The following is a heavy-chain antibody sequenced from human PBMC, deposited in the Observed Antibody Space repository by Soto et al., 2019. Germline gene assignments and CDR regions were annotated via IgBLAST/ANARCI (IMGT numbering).Heavy chain of an antibody. Sequence: QVHLVQSGAEVKKPGASVKVSCKGSGYAFTTYDITWVRQAPGQGLEWMGWISAHNGNTNYAQKLQGRVTVTRDTSTSTAYMELRSLRSDDTALYYCARGRYGDYWGQGDLVTVSS. V-gene: IGHV1-18*01. CDR1: GYAFTTYD. CDR2: ISAHNGNT. D-gene: IGHD1-1*01. CDR3: ARGRYGDY. J-gene: IGHJ4*02.